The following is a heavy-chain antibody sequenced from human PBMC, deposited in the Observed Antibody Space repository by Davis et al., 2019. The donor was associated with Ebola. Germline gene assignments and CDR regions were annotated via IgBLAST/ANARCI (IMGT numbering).Heavy chain of an antibody. CDR3: ARHHGYCSSTSCYMHYYYGMDV. CDR1: GGSFSGYY. CDR2: INDSGST. V-gene: IGHV4-34*01. J-gene: IGHJ6*02. Sequence: SETLSLTCAVYGGSFSGYYWSWIRQSPGMGLEWIGEINDSGSTNYNPSLKSRVTISVDTSKNQFSLKLSSVTAADTAVYYCARHHGYCSSTSCYMHYYYGMDVWGQGTTFTVSS. D-gene: IGHD2-2*02.